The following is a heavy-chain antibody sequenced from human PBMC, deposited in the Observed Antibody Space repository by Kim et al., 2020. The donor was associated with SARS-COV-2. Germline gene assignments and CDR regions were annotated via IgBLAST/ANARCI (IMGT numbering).Heavy chain of an antibody. CDR1: GDSISSPCHY. CDR3: ARVQDGVAAAFT. D-gene: IGHD2-15*01. CDR2: IRNTGST. Sequence: SETLSLTCTVSGDSISSPCHYWTWIRQHPGKGLEWIAYIRNTGSTYYNPSLKSRVTISGDTSKNQVSLNLSSVTAADTAMYYCARVQDGVAAAFTWGQGTMVTVSS. J-gene: IGHJ3*01. V-gene: IGHV4-31*03.